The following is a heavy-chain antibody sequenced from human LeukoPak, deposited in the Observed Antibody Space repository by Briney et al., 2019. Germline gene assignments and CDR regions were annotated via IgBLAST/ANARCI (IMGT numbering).Heavy chain of an antibody. Sequence: ASVKVSCKASGYTFTSYDINWVRQATGQGLEWMGWMNPNSGNTGYAQKFQGRVTMTRNTSISTAYMELSSLRSEDTAVYYCARTVVAATHDAFDIWGQRTMVTVSS. CDR3: ARTVVAATHDAFDI. D-gene: IGHD2-15*01. V-gene: IGHV1-8*01. CDR1: GYTFTSYD. CDR2: MNPNSGNT. J-gene: IGHJ3*02.